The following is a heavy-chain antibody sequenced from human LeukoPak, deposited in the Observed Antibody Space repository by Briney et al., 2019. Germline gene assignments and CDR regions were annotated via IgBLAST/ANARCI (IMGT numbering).Heavy chain of an antibody. CDR3: TTSLYYFDY. V-gene: IGHV4-39*01. J-gene: IGHJ4*02. CDR1: ADSISSSSYY. CDR2: IYYSGST. Sequence: KPSETLSLTCTVSADSISSSSYYWGWIRQPPGKGLEWIGSIYYSGSTYYNPSLKSRVTISVDTSKNQFSLKLTSVTAADTSVYYCTTSLYYFDYWGQGTLVTVSS.